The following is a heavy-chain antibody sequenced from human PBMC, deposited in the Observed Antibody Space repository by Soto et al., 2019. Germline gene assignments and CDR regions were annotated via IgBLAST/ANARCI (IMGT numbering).Heavy chain of an antibody. V-gene: IGHV1-69*06. CDR2: IIPIFGTA. J-gene: IGHJ4*02. CDR1: GGTFSSYA. Sequence: GASVKVSCKASGGTFSSYAISWVRQAPGQGLEWMGGIIPIFGTANYAQKFQGRVTITADKSTSTAYMELSSLRSEDTAVYYCARGSYYYDSSGYYHRFDYWGQGTLVTVSS. CDR3: ARGSYYYDSSGYYHRFDY. D-gene: IGHD3-22*01.